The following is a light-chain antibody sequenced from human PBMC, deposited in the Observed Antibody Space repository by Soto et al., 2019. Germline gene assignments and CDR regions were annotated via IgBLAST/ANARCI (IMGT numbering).Light chain of an antibody. CDR1: SSDIGGYDY. Sequence: QSALTQPASVSGSPGQSITISCTGTSSDIGGYDYVSWYQQHPGKIPNLLIYEVTNRPSGVSNRFSGSKIGHTASLTISGLQAEDEADYYCFSYTGSTAGVFGGGTKVTVL. J-gene: IGLJ3*02. V-gene: IGLV2-14*03. CDR3: FSYTGSTAGV. CDR2: EVT.